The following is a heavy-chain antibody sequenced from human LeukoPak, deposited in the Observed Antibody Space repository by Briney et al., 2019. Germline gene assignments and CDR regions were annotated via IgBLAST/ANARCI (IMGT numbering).Heavy chain of an antibody. Sequence: IPGGSLRLSCAASGFTFSDYFMSWIRQAPGKGLEWVSCISHSGNGKSYADSVRGRFTISRDNAKKSVYLQINSLRAEDTAVYYCARDLVSSYCGTTTCHPNFYFDLWGQGTLVTVSS. V-gene: IGHV3-11*01. CDR2: ISHSGNGK. CDR3: ARDLVSSYCGTTTCHPNFYFDL. D-gene: IGHD2-2*01. CDR1: GFTFSDYF. J-gene: IGHJ4*02.